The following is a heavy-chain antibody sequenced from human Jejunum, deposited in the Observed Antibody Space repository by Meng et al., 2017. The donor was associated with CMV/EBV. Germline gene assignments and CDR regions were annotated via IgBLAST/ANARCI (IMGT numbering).Heavy chain of an antibody. Sequence: TFSSYAISWVRQAPGQGLEWMGGIIPIFGTANYAQKFQGRVTITTDESTSTAYMELSSLRSEDTAVYYCAKDWGRSASYFGFLDQWGQGKVVTVSS. J-gene: IGHJ4*02. D-gene: IGHD3-10*01. CDR2: IIPIFGTA. CDR1: TFSSYA. CDR3: AKDWGRSASYFGFLDQ. V-gene: IGHV1-69*05.